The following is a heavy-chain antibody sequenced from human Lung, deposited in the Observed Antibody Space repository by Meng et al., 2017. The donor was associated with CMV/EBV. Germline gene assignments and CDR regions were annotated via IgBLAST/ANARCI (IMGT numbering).Heavy chain of an antibody. CDR2: IRYDGNKK. Sequence: GGSLRLXCAASGFSFSSYGMQWVRQAPGKGLEWVTFIRYDGNKKNYVDSVKGRFTISRDNSKNMLYLQMNSLRAEDTAVYYCAKDDSAYFDFRSGYSTPPDYWGQGTLVTVSS. J-gene: IGHJ4*02. D-gene: IGHD3-3*01. CDR1: GFSFSSYG. CDR3: AKDDSAYFDFRSGYSTPPDY. V-gene: IGHV3-30*02.